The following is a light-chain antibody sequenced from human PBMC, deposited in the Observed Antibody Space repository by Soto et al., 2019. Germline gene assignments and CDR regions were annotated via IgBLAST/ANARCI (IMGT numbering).Light chain of an antibody. J-gene: IGKJ1*01. Sequence: EIVLTQSPGTLSLSPGERATLSCRASQSVSGSYLAWYQQKPGQAPRLLIYGASSRATGIPDRFSGSGSGTDFTLTISRLEPEDFAVYYCQQYSTSLRTFGQGTKVEIK. CDR1: QSVSGSY. V-gene: IGKV3-20*01. CDR3: QQYSTSLRT. CDR2: GAS.